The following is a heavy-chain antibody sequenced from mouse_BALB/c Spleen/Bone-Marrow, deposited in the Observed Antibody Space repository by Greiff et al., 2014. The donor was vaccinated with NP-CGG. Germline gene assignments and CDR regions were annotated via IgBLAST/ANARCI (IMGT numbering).Heavy chain of an antibody. Sequence: DLVKPGASVKLSCKASGYTFTSYWINWIKQRPGQGLEWIGRIAPGSGDTYYNEIFKGKATLTVDTSSSTAYVQLSSLSSEDSAVYFCAGREVRRAGYYFDYWGQGTTLTVSS. D-gene: IGHD2-14*01. CDR3: AGREVRRAGYYFDY. CDR1: GYTFTSYW. J-gene: IGHJ2*01. V-gene: IGHV1S41*01. CDR2: IAPGSGDT.